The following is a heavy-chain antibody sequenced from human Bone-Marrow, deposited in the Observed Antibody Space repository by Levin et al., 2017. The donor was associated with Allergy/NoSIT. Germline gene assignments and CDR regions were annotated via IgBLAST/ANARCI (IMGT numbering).Heavy chain of an antibody. CDR2: INHSGST. V-gene: IGHV4-34*01. CDR3: ARGRGSFTFYSSGWYDY. D-gene: IGHD6-19*01. Sequence: SQTLSLTCAVYGGSFSGYYWSWIRQPPGKGLEWIGEINHSGSTNYNPSLKSRVTISVDTSKNQFSLKLSSVTAADTAVYYCARGRGSFTFYSSGWYDYWGQGTLVTVSS. J-gene: IGHJ4*02. CDR1: GGSFSGYY.